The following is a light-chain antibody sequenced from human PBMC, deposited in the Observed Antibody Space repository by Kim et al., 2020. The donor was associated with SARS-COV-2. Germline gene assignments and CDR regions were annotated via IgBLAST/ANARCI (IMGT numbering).Light chain of an antibody. CDR2: DVN. CDR1: SSDVGGYNY. CDR3: SSYAGTNNFYV. Sequence: QSVTISCTGSSSDVGGYNYVSWHQQHPGKAPKLIIYDVNNRPSGVPNRFSGSKSGNTDSLTVSGLQSEDEADYYCSSYAGTNNFYVFGTGTKVTVL. J-gene: IGLJ1*01. V-gene: IGLV2-8*01.